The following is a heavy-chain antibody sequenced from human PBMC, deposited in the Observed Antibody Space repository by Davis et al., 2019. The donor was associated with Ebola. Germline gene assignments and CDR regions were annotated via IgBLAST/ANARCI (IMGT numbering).Heavy chain of an antibody. J-gene: IGHJ3*02. CDR3: ATMLGYCSGGSCFDAFDI. Sequence: PGGSLRLSCKGSGYSFTSYWIGWVRQLPGKGLEWMGIICPGDSDTRYSPSFQGQVTISADKSISTAYLQWSSLKASDTAMYYCATMLGYCSGGSCFDAFDIWGQGTMVTVSS. CDR2: ICPGDSDT. V-gene: IGHV5-51*01. D-gene: IGHD2-15*01. CDR1: GYSFTSYW.